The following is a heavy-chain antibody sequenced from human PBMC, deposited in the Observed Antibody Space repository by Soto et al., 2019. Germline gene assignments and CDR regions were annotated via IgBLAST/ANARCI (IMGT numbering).Heavy chain of an antibody. Sequence: SETLSLTCTVSGGSISSGGYYWSWIRQHPGKGLEWIGYIYYSGSTYYNPSLKSRVTISVDTSKNQFSLKLSSVTAADTAVYYCARVRVEDYDFWSGYNNWFDPWGQGTLVTVSS. CDR3: ARVRVEDYDFWSGYNNWFDP. D-gene: IGHD3-3*01. J-gene: IGHJ5*02. CDR1: GGSISSGGYY. V-gene: IGHV4-31*03. CDR2: IYYSGST.